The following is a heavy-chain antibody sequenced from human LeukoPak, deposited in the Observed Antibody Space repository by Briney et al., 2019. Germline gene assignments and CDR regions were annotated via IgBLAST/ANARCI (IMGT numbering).Heavy chain of an antibody. CDR2: INHSGST. D-gene: IGHD4-17*01. V-gene: IGHV4-34*01. CDR1: GGSFSGYY. J-gene: IGHJ6*03. Sequence: PSETLSLTCAVYGGSFSGYYWSWIRQPPGKGLEWIGEINHSGSTNYNPSLKSRVTISINTSKNQFSLKLSSVTAADTAVYYCARTGGYGDYVYYYYMDVWGKGTTVTVSS. CDR3: ARTGGYGDYVYYYYMDV.